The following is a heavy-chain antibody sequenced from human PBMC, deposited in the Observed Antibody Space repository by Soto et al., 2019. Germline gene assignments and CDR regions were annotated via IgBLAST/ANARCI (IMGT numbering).Heavy chain of an antibody. V-gene: IGHV1-46*01. Sequence: ASVKVSCKAPGDTFTSYYLNWVRQAPGQGLEWMGVINPHGGSTKYAQKFQGRITMTRDTSRSTVYMEMSSLRSDDTAIYYCARSSGGNFGIIIDGSNWCGPWGQGTLFTV. CDR1: GDTFTSYY. CDR3: ARSSGGNFGIIIDGSNWCGP. J-gene: IGHJ5*02. D-gene: IGHD3-3*01. CDR2: INPHGGST.